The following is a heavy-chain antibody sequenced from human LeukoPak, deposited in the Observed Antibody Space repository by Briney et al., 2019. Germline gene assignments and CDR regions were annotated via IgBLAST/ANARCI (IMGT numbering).Heavy chain of an antibody. V-gene: IGHV3-7*05. D-gene: IGHD4-17*01. J-gene: IGHJ4*02. CDR2: IKEDGSEK. CDR3: ARDYDYGDYPGY. CDR1: GFTFSTYW. Sequence: GGSLRLSCAASGFTFSTYWMSWVRQAPGKGLEWVANIKEDGSEKNYADSVKGRFTISRDNAKNSLYLQMNSLRAEDTALYYCARDYDYGDYPGYWGQGTLVTVSS.